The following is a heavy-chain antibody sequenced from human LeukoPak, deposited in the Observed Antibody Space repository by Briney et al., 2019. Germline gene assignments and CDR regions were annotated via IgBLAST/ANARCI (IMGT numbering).Heavy chain of an antibody. CDR2: IDTSSTTM. Sequence: GGSLRLSCATSGLTFSKYSMTWVRQAPGKGLEWVSFIDTSSTTMYYTDSVKGRFTISRDNAKNSLYLQMNSLKVEDTAIYYCARDNWVDCWGQGTLVTVSS. CDR1: GLTFSKYS. J-gene: IGHJ5*01. V-gene: IGHV3-48*04. CDR3: ARDNWVDC.